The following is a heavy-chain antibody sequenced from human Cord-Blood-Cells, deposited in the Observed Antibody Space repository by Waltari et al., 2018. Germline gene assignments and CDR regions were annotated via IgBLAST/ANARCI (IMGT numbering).Heavy chain of an antibody. V-gene: IGHV4-59*08. CDR3: ARQPDDSSGYYYAFDI. J-gene: IGHJ3*02. CDR2: IYYSGST. CDR1: GGSISSYY. D-gene: IGHD3-22*01. Sequence: QVQLQESGPGLVKPSETLSLTCTVSGGSISSYYWSWIRQPPGKGLEWIGSIYYSGSTNYNPSLKSRGTISVDTAKNQFSLKLSSVTAADTAVYYCARQPDDSSGYYYAFDIWGQGTMVTVSS.